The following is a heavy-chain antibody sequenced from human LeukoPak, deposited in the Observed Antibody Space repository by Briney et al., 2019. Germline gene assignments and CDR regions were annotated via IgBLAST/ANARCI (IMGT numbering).Heavy chain of an antibody. CDR3: AISPWRYFDH. CDR1: GYTFTSYW. V-gene: IGHV5-51*01. Sequence: GAALKISFKGSGYTFTSYWIGWVRQLPGKGLEWMGIIHPGDSDTRYSPSFQGQVTISVDKSISTAYLQWSSLKASDTAMYYCAISPWRYFDHWGQGTLVTVSS. J-gene: IGHJ4*02. CDR2: IHPGDSDT.